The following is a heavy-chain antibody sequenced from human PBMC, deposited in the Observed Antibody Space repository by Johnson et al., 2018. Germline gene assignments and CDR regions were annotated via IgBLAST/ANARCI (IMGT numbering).Heavy chain of an antibody. CDR2: ISYDGSNK. V-gene: IGHV3-30*03. CDR1: GFTFSSYG. J-gene: IGHJ6*03. CDR3: ARGMHSSGWHPYYNYYYMDG. Sequence: VQLVESGGGVVQPGRSLRLSCAASGFTFSSYGMHWVRQAPGKGLEWVAVISYDGSNKYYADSVKGRFTISRDNSKNRLYRKMNSLRGEDTAVYYCARGMHSSGWHPYYNYYYMDGWGKGTTVTVSS. D-gene: IGHD6-19*01.